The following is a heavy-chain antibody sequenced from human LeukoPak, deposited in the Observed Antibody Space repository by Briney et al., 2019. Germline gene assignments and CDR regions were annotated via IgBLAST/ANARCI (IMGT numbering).Heavy chain of an antibody. CDR2: ISAYNGNT. CDR3: ARARRGVEMARIFDF. CDR1: GYTFTSYG. V-gene: IGHV1-18*01. J-gene: IGHJ4*02. Sequence: ASVKVSCKTSGYTFTSYGISWVRQAPGQGLEWMGWISAYNGNTKYAQKLQGRVTMTTDTSTSTAYMELRSLRSDDTAVYYCARARRGVEMARIFDFWGQGTLVTVSS. D-gene: IGHD5-24*01.